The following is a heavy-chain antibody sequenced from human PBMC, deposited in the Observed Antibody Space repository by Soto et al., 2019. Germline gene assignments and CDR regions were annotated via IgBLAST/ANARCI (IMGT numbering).Heavy chain of an antibody. CDR3: ARVEPAAHYYYYGMDV. CDR1: GYSFTSYW. CDR2: IYPGDSDT. D-gene: IGHD6-13*01. J-gene: IGHJ6*02. Sequence: PGESLNISCKGSGYSFTSYWIGWVRQMPGKGLEWMGIIYPGDSDTRYSPSFQGQVTISADKSISTAYLQWSSLKASDTAMYYCARVEPAAHYYYYGMDVWGQGTTVTVSS. V-gene: IGHV5-51*01.